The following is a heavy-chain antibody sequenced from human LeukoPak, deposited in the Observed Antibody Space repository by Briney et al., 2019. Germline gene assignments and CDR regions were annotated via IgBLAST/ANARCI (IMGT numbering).Heavy chain of an antibody. CDR3: ARDPDYYGSGSYLNHYFDY. J-gene: IGHJ4*02. CDR1: GFTFNYFG. D-gene: IGHD3-10*01. V-gene: IGHV3-21*01. Sequence: GGSLRLSCVASGFTFNYFGMNWVRQAPGKGMEWVSSISRTSTFIYYADSVTGRFTISRDNAKNSLYLQMNSVRAEDTAVYYCARDPDYYGSGSYLNHYFDYWGQGTLVTVSS. CDR2: ISRTSTFI.